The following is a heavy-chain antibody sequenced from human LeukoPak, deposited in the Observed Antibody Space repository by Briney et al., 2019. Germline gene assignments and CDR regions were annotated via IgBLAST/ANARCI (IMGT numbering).Heavy chain of an antibody. J-gene: IGHJ6*04. D-gene: IGHD3-10*02. Sequence: GGSLRLSCAACGFTFSSYEMNWVRQAPGKGLDWVSYISSSGSTIYYPDSVKGPFTNSRGNAKNSLYLQMNSLRAEDTAVYYCAELGITMIGGVWGKGTTVTISS. CDR1: GFTFSSYE. CDR3: AELGITMIGGV. V-gene: IGHV3-48*03. CDR2: ISSSGSTI.